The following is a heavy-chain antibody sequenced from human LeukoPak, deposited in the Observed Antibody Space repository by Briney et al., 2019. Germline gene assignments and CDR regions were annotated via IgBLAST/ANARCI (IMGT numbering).Heavy chain of an antibody. CDR1: GFTFSSYS. D-gene: IGHD2-8*01. Sequence: GGSLRLSCAASGFTFSSYSMNWVRQAPGEGLEWVSYISDSSSTIYYADSVKGQFTISRDNAKNSLYLQMDSLRDEDTAVYYCARGTRYCTNGVCYTKSDYFDYWGQGTLVTVSS. CDR2: ISDSSSTI. CDR3: ARGTRYCTNGVCYTKSDYFDY. J-gene: IGHJ4*02. V-gene: IGHV3-48*02.